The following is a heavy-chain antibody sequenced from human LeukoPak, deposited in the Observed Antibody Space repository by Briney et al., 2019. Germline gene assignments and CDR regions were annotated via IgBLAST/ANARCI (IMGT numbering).Heavy chain of an antibody. J-gene: IGHJ5*02. CDR3: ARAFGVSINRGWFDP. CDR2: IYYSGST. Sequence: SETLSLTCIVSGASIITGDYYWSWIRQPPGKGLQWIGYIYYSGSTYYDPSLKSRVKISVDTSKNQFSLRLSSVTAADTAMYYCARAFGVSINRGWFDPWGQGTLVTVSS. CDR1: GASIITGDYY. D-gene: IGHD3-3*01. V-gene: IGHV4-30-4*08.